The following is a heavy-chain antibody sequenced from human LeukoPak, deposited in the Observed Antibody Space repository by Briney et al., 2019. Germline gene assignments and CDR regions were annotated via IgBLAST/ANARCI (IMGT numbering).Heavy chain of an antibody. V-gene: IGHV4-34*01. CDR1: GGSFSGYY. J-gene: IGHJ6*02. D-gene: IGHD2-8*01. CDR2: INHSGST. CDR3: ARGGLTKKYYYGMDV. Sequence: SETLSLTCVVYGGSFSGYYWSWIRQPPGKGLEWIGEINHSGSTNYNPSLKSRVTISVDTSKNQFSLKLSSVTAADTAVYYCARGGLTKKYYYGMDVWRQGTTVTVSS.